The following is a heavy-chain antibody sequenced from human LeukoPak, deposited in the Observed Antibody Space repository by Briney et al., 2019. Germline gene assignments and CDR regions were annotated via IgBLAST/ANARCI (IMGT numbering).Heavy chain of an antibody. CDR2: ISYDGSNK. CDR3: AKGSSGWHPFDFDY. Sequence: PGGSLRLSCAASGFTFSSYGMHWARQAPGKGLEWVAVISYDGSNKYYADSVKGRFTISRDNSKNTLYLQMNSLRAEDTAVYYCAKGSSGWHPFDFDYWGQGTLVTVSS. D-gene: IGHD6-19*01. CDR1: GFTFSSYG. V-gene: IGHV3-30*18. J-gene: IGHJ4*02.